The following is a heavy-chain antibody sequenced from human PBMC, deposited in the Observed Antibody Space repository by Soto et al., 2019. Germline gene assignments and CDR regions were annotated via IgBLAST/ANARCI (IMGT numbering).Heavy chain of an antibody. V-gene: IGHV3-13*01. D-gene: IGHD3-9*01. CDR3: TRKTPPTGMEV. J-gene: IGHJ6*02. CDR1: GFTLSSYD. Sequence: EVQLVESGGGLVQPGGSLRLSCAASGFTLSSYDIHWARQATGEGLAWVSGIGSGGDTHYADSVKGRSIISREDGKNSLYLQMNNLRFGDTAVYYCTRKTPPTGMEVWGQGARVTVSS. CDR2: IGSGGDT.